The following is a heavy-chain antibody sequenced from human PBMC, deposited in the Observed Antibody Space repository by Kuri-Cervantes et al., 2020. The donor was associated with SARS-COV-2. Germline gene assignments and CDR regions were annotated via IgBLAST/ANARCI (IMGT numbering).Heavy chain of an antibody. Sequence: GGSLRLSCAASGFTVSSNYMSWVRQAPGKGLEWVSVIYSGGSTYYADSVKGRFTISRDNAKNSLYLQMNSLRAEDTAVYYCARDRYDFWSGSSGYLDYWGQGTLVTVSS. D-gene: IGHD3-3*01. CDR1: GFTVSSNY. CDR2: IYSGGST. CDR3: ARDRYDFWSGSSGYLDY. V-gene: IGHV3-53*01. J-gene: IGHJ4*02.